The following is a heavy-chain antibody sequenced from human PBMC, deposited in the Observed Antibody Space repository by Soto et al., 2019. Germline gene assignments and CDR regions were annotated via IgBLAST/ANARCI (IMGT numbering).Heavy chain of an antibody. CDR3: ARLDARGLGFFLGP. V-gene: IGHV4-39*01. D-gene: IGHD3-16*01. CDR2: INYSGTT. J-gene: IGHJ4*02. CDR1: GGSFSGYY. Sequence: PSETLSLTCTVYGGSFSGYYWGWVRQPPGKGLEYIGSINYSGTTYYNPSLKSRATISVDTSKNQFSLKLSSVTAADTTVYYCARLDARGLGFFLGPWGKGPLVTVPS.